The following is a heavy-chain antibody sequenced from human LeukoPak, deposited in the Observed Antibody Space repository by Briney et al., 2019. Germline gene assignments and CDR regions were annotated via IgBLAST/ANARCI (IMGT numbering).Heavy chain of an antibody. CDR2: ISSSSEYI. J-gene: IGHJ5*02. Sequence: SGGSLRLSCVASGFTFRTYAMSWARQAPGKGLEWVSFISSSSEYIYYADSVKGRFIISRDNAKNSLYLQVNSLRAEDTAVYYCARDLGQYYDTSDNWFDPWGQGTLVTVSS. CDR3: ARDLGQYYDTSDNWFDP. D-gene: IGHD3-22*01. CDR1: GFTFRTYA. V-gene: IGHV3-21*01.